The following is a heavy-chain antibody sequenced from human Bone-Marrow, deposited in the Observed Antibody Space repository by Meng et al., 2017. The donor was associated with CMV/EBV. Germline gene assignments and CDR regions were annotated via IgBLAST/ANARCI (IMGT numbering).Heavy chain of an antibody. J-gene: IGHJ4*02. CDR1: GYTFTSYY. CDR3: ARGYYDSRNYFDY. CDR2: INRSGGST. D-gene: IGHD3-22*01. V-gene: IGHV1-46*01. Sequence: ASVKVFCKASGYTFTSYYMHWVRQAPGQGLEWMGIINRSGGSTSYAQKFQGRVTMTKDTSTSTVYKELSSLRYEDTAVYYCARGYYDSRNYFDYWGQGTLVTVSS.